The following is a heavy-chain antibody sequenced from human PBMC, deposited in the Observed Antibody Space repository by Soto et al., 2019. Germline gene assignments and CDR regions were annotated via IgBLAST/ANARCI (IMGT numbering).Heavy chain of an antibody. CDR1: GFMFSAYA. CDR3: ARDPSPYTSGWYGIDF. D-gene: IGHD6-19*01. V-gene: IGHV3-30*04. CDR2: ISYDGTNK. J-gene: IGHJ4*01. Sequence: PGGSLRLSCAASGFMFSAYAMLWVRQAPGKGLEWVAVISYDGTNKYYADSIKGRFTISRDNSANTLFLQVNSLRREDTAMYYCARDPSPYTSGWYGIDFWGHGTLVTVSS.